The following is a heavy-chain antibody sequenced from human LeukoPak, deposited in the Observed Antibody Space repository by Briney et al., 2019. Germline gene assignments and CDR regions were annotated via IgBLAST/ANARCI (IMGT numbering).Heavy chain of an antibody. CDR2: ISAYNGNT. V-gene: IGHV1-18*01. J-gene: IGHJ3*02. CDR1: GYTFTSYG. D-gene: IGHD4-17*01. Sequence: ASVKVSCKASGYTFTSYGISWVRQAPGQGLEWMGWISAYNGNTNYAQKLQGRVTMTTDTSTSTAYMELGSLRSDDTAVYYCASAVTIIDDAFDIWGQGTMVTVSS. CDR3: ASAVTIIDDAFDI.